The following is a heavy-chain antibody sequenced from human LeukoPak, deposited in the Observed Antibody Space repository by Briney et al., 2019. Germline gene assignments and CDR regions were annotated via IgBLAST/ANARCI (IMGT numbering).Heavy chain of an antibody. Sequence: GGSLRLSCVVSGFTFYSYTMSWVRRAPGKGLEWVSVISGGGGSTYYTDPVKGRFIISRDNSKNTLYLGINSLRVDDTAIYYCVKGGSEGARGSDYWGQGTLVTVSS. CDR2: ISGGGGST. V-gene: IGHV3-23*01. CDR1: GFTFYSYT. CDR3: VKGGSEGARGSDY. J-gene: IGHJ4*02. D-gene: IGHD3-10*01.